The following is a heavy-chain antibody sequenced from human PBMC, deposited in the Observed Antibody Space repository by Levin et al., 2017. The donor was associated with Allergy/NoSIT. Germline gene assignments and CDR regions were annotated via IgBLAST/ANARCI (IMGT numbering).Heavy chain of an antibody. J-gene: IGHJ4*02. V-gene: IGHV4-39*01. Sequence: SETLSLTCTVSGGSISSSTYYWGWIRQPPGRGLEWIGSIYYSGSTYYNPSLKSRVTISVDTSKNQFSLKLSSVTAADTAVYYCVRLHVDSSSWKTFDYWGQGILVTVSS. D-gene: IGHD6-13*01. CDR1: GGSISSSTYY. CDR3: VRLHVDSSSWKTFDY. CDR2: IYYSGST.